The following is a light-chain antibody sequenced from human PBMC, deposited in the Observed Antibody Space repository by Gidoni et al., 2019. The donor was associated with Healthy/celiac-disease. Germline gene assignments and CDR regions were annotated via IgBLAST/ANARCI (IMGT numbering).Light chain of an antibody. CDR2: AAS. CDR3: RQLNSYPPT. V-gene: IGKV1-9*01. J-gene: IGKJ4*01. CDR1: QVISSY. Sequence: IQLTQPPSSLSASVGDRVTTTRLASQVISSYLAWYQQKPGKAPKLLIYAASTLQSGVPSRFSGSGSGTDFTLTISSLQPEDFATYYCRQLNSYPPTFXGXTKVEIK.